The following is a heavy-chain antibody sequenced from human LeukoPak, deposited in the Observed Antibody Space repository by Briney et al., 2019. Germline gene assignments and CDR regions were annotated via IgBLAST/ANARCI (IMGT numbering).Heavy chain of an antibody. J-gene: IGHJ3*02. D-gene: IGHD3-22*01. Sequence: RAASVKVSCKASGCTFTGYYMHWVRQAPGQGLEWMGWINPNSGGTNYAQKFQGRVTMTRDKSISTAYMELSRLRSGDTAVYYCASMIVVVNDAFDIWGQGTMVTVSS. CDR2: INPNSGGT. CDR1: GCTFTGYY. CDR3: ASMIVVVNDAFDI. V-gene: IGHV1-2*02.